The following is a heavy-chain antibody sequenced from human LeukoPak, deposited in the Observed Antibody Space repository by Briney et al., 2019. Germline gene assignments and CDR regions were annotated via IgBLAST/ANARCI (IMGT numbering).Heavy chain of an antibody. CDR1: GGSITTSSYY. Sequence: SETLSLTCTVSGGSITTSSYYWGWIRQPPGKGLEWIGIIYYSGSTYYNPSLKGRVTISVDTSKNQFSLKLSSVTAADTAVYYCARQRGPFCSGGSCYPNWFDPWGQGTLVIVSS. D-gene: IGHD2-15*01. J-gene: IGHJ5*02. V-gene: IGHV4-39*01. CDR3: ARQRGPFCSGGSCYPNWFDP. CDR2: IYYSGST.